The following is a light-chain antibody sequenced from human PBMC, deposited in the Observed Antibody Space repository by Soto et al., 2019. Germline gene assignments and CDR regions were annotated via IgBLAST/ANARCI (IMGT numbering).Light chain of an antibody. CDR2: DAS. J-gene: IGKJ4*01. Sequence: EIVLTQSPATLSLSPGERVTLSCRASQSVSSDLAWYQQKPGQAHRLLIYDASNRATGIPARFSGSGSGTDFTLTISSLGPEDFAVYYCQQRRNCPPAFGGGTKVEIK. V-gene: IGKV3-11*01. CDR1: QSVSSD. CDR3: QQRRNCPPA.